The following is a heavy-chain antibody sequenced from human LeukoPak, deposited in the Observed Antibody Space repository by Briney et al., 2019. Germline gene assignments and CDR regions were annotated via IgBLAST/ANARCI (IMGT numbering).Heavy chain of an antibody. J-gene: IGHJ5*02. V-gene: IGHV3-21*01. Sequence: GGSLRLSCAASGFTFSSYSMNWVRQAPGKGLEWVSSISSSSSCIYYADSVKGRFTISRDNAKNSLFLQMNSLRAEDTAVYYCARYNYAEGDWFDPWGQGTLVTVSS. CDR1: GFTFSSYS. D-gene: IGHD1-20*01. CDR3: ARYNYAEGDWFDP. CDR2: ISSSSSCI.